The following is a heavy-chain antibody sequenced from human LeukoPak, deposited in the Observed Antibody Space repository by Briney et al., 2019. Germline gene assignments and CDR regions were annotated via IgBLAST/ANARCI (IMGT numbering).Heavy chain of an antibody. J-gene: IGHJ4*02. V-gene: IGHV1-3*01. Sequence: ASVKVSCKASGYTFTSYAMHWVRQAPGQRLEWMGWINAGNGNTKYSQKFQGRVTITRDTSASTAYMELSSLRSEDTAVYYCARDLIRWFGELPRDYWGQGTLVTVSS. D-gene: IGHD3-10*01. CDR3: ARDLIRWFGELPRDY. CDR1: GYTFTSYA. CDR2: INAGNGNT.